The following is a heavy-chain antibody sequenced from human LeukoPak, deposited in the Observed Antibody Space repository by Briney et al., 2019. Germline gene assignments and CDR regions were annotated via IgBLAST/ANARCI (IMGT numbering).Heavy chain of an antibody. Sequence: GGSLSLSGAASGFTFSSYAMSWVRQPPGKGLEWVSAICGGGGGTYYEDSVKGRFTISRDNSKNTLYLQMNSLRVEDTAVYYCAKDGGTERLVRGGPPDYWGQGTLVTVSS. D-gene: IGHD3-10*01. CDR1: GFTFSSYA. CDR3: AKDGGTERLVRGGPPDY. CDR2: ICGGGGGT. V-gene: IGHV3-23*01. J-gene: IGHJ4*02.